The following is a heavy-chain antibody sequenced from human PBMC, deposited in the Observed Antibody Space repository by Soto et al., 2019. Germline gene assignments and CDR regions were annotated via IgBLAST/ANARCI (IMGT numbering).Heavy chain of an antibody. CDR1: GDSVSSSSAA. Sequence: PSQTLSLTCVISGDSVSSSSAAWNCIRQSPSRGLEWLGRTYYRSKWYNDYAVSVNSRITINPDTSKNQFSLQLNSVTPEDTAVYYCARGIAAAGNNDAFYDWGQGTLVIVSS. J-gene: IGHJ1*01. D-gene: IGHD6-13*01. CDR3: ARGIAAAGNNDAFYD. CDR2: TYYRSKWYN. V-gene: IGHV6-1*01.